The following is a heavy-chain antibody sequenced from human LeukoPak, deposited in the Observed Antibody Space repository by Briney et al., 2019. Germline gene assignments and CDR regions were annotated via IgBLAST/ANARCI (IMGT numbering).Heavy chain of an antibody. J-gene: IGHJ3*02. CDR2: ISDSGTTT. CDR1: GFTFSSYA. D-gene: IGHD2-21*02. CDR3: AKSPSVVTDAFDI. Sequence: GGSLRLSCAASGFTFSSYAMSWVRQAPGKGLEWVSGISDSGTTTYHADSVKGRFTISRDNSKNTLYLQMSSLRAEDTAVYYCAKSPSVVTDAFDIWGQGTMVTVSS. V-gene: IGHV3-23*01.